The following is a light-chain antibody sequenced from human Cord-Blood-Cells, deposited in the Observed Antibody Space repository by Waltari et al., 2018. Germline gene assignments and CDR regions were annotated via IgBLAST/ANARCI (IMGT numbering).Light chain of an antibody. CDR3: QVWDSSSDHPKV. V-gene: IGLV3-21*04. CDR2: YDS. Sequence: SYVLTQPPSVSVAPGKTARITFGGNNIGSESVHWYQQKPGQAPVLVIYYDSDRPSGIPERFSGSNSGNTATLTISRVEAGDEADYYCQVWDSSSDHPKVFGTGTKVTVL. CDR1: NIGSES. J-gene: IGLJ1*01.